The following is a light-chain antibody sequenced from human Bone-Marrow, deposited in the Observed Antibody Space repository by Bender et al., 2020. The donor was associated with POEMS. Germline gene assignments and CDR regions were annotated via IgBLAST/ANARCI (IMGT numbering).Light chain of an antibody. J-gene: IGLJ2*01. CDR1: KLGEEY. CDR2: QDT. Sequence: SYELTQPPSVSVSPGQTATITCSGEKLGEEYACWYQQKPGQSPVVVIYQDTKRPSGIPERFSGSTSGNTASLTISGTQTMDEADYYCQSWGRNTAVFGGGTKLTGL. CDR3: QSWGRNTAV. V-gene: IGLV3-1*01.